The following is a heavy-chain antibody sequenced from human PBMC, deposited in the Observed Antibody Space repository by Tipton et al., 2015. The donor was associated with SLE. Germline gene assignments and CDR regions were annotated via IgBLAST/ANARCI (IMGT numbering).Heavy chain of an antibody. CDR1: GGSISSFRHY. V-gene: IGHV4-61*05. Sequence: TLSLTCTVSGGSISSFRHYWSWIRQLPGKGLEWIGYIYYSGSPNYNPSLKSRVTISVDMSKNQFFLNLSSVTAADTAVYYCARLSRDRAVAGFNWFDPWGQGTLVTVSS. J-gene: IGHJ5*02. CDR2: IYYSGSP. D-gene: IGHD6-19*01. CDR3: ARLSRDRAVAGFNWFDP.